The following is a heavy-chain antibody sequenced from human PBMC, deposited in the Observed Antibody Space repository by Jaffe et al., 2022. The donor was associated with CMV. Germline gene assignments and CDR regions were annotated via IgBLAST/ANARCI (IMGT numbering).Heavy chain of an antibody. CDR1: GFIFNNYW. CDR3: ARWRESRANAAFGI. D-gene: IGHD2-2*01. CDR2: MDQDGSQK. V-gene: IGHV3-7*03. J-gene: IGHJ3*02. Sequence: EEQLVESGGGLVQPGGSLRLSCVASGFIFNNYWMAWVRQAPAKGLEWVANMDQDGSQKYYVGSVEGRFTISRDNAKNSLYLQMDSLRDEDTAVYYCARWRESRANAAFGIWGQGTVVTVSS.